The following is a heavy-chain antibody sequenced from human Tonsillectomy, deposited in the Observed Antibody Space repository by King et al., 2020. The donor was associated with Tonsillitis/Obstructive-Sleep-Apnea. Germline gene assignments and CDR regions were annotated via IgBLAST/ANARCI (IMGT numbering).Heavy chain of an antibody. CDR1: GYTFTGYD. V-gene: IGHV1-2*02. CDR3: ARDPGSSWPKFDY. D-gene: IGHD6-13*01. J-gene: IGHJ4*02. CDR2: INPNSGGT. Sequence: QVQLVQSGAEVKKPGASVKVSCKASGYTFTGYDMHWVRQAPGQGLEWMGWINPNSGGTNYAQKFQGRVTMTRDTSISTADMGLSRLRSDDTAVYYCARDPGSSWPKFDYWGQGTLVTVSS.